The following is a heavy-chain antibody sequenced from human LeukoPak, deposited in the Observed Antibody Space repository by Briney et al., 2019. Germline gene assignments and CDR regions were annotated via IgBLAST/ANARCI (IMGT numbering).Heavy chain of an antibody. D-gene: IGHD3-10*01. V-gene: IGHV5-51*01. CDR2: IYPGDSDT. CDR1: GYSFTTYW. CDR3: ARQGLWGFGELSLGY. Sequence: KPGESLKISCKGSGYSFTTYWIGWVRQMPGKGLDWMGIIYPGDSDTRYTPSFQGQVTISVDKSISTAYLQWSSLKASDTAMYYCARQGLWGFGELSLGYWGQGTLVTVSS. J-gene: IGHJ4*02.